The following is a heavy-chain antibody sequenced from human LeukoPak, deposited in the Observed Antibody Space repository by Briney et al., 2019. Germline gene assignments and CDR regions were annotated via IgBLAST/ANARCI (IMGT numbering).Heavy chain of an antibody. CDR3: ATVSPYYYDSSGYYYPLDY. CDR1: GYTFTDYY. D-gene: IGHD3-22*01. V-gene: IGHV1-69-2*01. CDR2: VDPEDGET. Sequence: ATVKISCKVSGYTFTDYYMHWVQQAPRKGLEWMGLVDPEDGETIYAQKLQGRVTINAETSPDTAYMELSSLRSEDTAVYYCATVSPYYYDSSGYYYPLDYWGQGTLVTVSS. J-gene: IGHJ4*02.